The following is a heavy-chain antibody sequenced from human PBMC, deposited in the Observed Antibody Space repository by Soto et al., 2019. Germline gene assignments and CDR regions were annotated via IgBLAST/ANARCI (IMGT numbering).Heavy chain of an antibody. CDR1: GGSISSYY. D-gene: IGHD3-9*01. V-gene: IGHV4-59*01. Sequence: QVQLHESGPGLVKPSETLSLTCTVSGGSISSYYWSWIRQPPGKGLEWIGYIYYSGSTNYNSSLKSRVTISVDTSKNQFSLRLSSVTAADTAVYYCARYDTPYDTAVWFDPWGQGTLVTVSS. CDR2: IYYSGST. CDR3: ARYDTPYDTAVWFDP. J-gene: IGHJ5*02.